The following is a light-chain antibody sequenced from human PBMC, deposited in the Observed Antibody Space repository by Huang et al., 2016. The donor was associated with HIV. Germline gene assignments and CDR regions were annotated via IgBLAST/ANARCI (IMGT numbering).Light chain of an antibody. CDR1: QSVSSY. Sequence: EIVLTQSPATLSLSPGERATLSCRASQSVSSYLAWYQQKPGQAPRLFIYDASNRATGIPARFSGSGSGTDFTLTISSLEPEDFAVYYCQERSIWPPTFGQGTKVEIK. CDR2: DAS. CDR3: QERSIWPPT. J-gene: IGKJ1*01. V-gene: IGKV3-11*01.